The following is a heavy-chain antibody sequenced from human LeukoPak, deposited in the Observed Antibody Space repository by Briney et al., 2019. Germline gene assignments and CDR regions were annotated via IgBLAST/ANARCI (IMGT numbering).Heavy chain of an antibody. CDR3: ARDPSGYCSSTSCYDYFDY. V-gene: IGHV1-2*02. J-gene: IGHJ4*02. D-gene: IGHD2-2*01. CDR2: INPNSGGT. CDR1: GYTFTGYY. Sequence: ASVKVSCKASGYTFTGYYMHWVRQAPGQGLEWMGWINPNSGGTNYAQKFHGRVTMTRDTSISTAYMELSRLRSDDTAVYYCARDPSGYCSSTSCYDYFDYWGQGTLVTVSS.